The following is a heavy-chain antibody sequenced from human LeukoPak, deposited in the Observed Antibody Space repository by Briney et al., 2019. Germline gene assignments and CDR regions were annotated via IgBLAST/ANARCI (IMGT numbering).Heavy chain of an antibody. V-gene: IGHV5-51*01. CDR1: GYIFTNDW. CDR2: IYPRDSDV. Sequence: GESLQISCKASGYIFTNDWIGWVRQMPGKGLEWMGIIYPRDSDVRYSPSFQGQVTISADKSISTAYLQWSSLKASDTAMYYCARHRGSGWYSYMDVWGKGTTVTISS. D-gene: IGHD6-19*01. CDR3: ARHRGSGWYSYMDV. J-gene: IGHJ6*03.